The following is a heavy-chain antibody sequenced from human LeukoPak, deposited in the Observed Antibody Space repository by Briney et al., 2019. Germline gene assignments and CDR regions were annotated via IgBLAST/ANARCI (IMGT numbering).Heavy chain of an antibody. J-gene: IGHJ4*02. CDR3: ARASCSGGSCYHDY. CDR1: GYTFTSYD. Sequence: ASVKVSCKASGYTFTSYDINWVRQATGQGLEWMGWMNPNSGNTGYAQKLQGRVTMTTDTSTSTAYMELRSLRSDDTAVYYCARASCSGGSCYHDYWGQGTLVTVSS. V-gene: IGHV1-8*01. D-gene: IGHD2-15*01. CDR2: MNPNSGNT.